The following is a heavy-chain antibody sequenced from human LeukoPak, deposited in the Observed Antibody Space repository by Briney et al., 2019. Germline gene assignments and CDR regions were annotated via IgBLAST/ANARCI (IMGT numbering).Heavy chain of an antibody. V-gene: IGHV1-69*04. CDR1: GGTFSSYA. J-gene: IGHJ3*02. CDR3: ARDSNLNYGGNSFAFDI. Sequence: ASVKVSCKASGGTFSSYAISWVRQAPGQGLEWMGRIIPILGIANYAQKFQGRVTITADKSTSTAYMELSSLRSEDTAVYYCARDSNLNYGGNSFAFDIWGQGTMVTVSS. D-gene: IGHD4-23*01. CDR2: IIPILGIA.